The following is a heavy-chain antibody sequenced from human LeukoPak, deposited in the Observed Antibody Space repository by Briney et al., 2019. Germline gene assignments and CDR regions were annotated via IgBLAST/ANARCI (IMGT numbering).Heavy chain of an antibody. Sequence: SETLSLTCTVSGYSISSGYYWGWIRQPPGKGLEWIGRIYHSGSTYYNPSIKSRVTISVDTSKNQFSLKLSSVTAADTAVYYCASSLWSGYYAKFDPRGQGTLVTVSS. CDR3: ASSLWSGYYAKFDP. D-gene: IGHD3-3*01. J-gene: IGHJ5*02. CDR2: IYHSGST. V-gene: IGHV4-38-2*02. CDR1: GYSISSGYY.